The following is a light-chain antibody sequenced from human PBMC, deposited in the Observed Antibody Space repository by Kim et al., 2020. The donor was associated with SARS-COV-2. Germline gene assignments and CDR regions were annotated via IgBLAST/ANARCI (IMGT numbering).Light chain of an antibody. CDR1: NSDVGTYNY. CDR2: DVT. Sequence: QSVVTQPASVSGSPGQSITISCTGTNSDVGTYNYVSWYQQHPGKAPKLMLYDVTKRPSGVSNRFSGSKSGNTASLTISGLQAEDEADYYCISYTSRFTWVFGGGTQLTVL. CDR3: ISYTSRFTWV. J-gene: IGLJ3*02. V-gene: IGLV2-14*01.